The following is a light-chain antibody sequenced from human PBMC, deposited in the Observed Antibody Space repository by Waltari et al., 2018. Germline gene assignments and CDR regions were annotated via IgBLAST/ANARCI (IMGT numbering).Light chain of an antibody. CDR2: EGT. V-gene: IGLV2-23*01. CDR1: SSEIGSHNL. Sequence: QSALTQPASVSGSPGQSITISCTAASSEIGSHNLVSWYQQRPGKAPRLIIFEGTKRPSGVSVRFSGSQADRMASLTISGLQSEDEAAYYCCSYGGRSTWVFGGGTKLTVL. CDR3: CSYGGRSTWV. J-gene: IGLJ3*02.